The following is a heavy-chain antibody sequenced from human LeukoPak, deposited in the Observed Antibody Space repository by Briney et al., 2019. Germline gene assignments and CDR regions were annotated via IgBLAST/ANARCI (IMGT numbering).Heavy chain of an antibody. J-gene: IGHJ6*03. CDR2: ISYDGSNK. CDR1: GFSFSGYG. D-gene: IGHD1-26*01. Sequence: GGSLRLSCAASGFSFSGYGMHWVRQAPGKGLEWVAVISYDGSNKYYADSVKGRFTISRDNSKNTLYLQMNSLRAEDTAVYYCARGDSGSRDYYYYMDVWGKGTTVTVSS. V-gene: IGHV3-30*19. CDR3: ARGDSGSRDYYYYMDV.